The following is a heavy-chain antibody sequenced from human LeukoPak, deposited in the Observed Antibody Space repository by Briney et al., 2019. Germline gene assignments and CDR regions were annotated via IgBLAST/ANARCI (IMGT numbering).Heavy chain of an antibody. D-gene: IGHD3-22*01. J-gene: IGHJ6*02. CDR1: GYTFTSYG. V-gene: IGHV1-18*01. CDR2: ISAYNGNT. Sequence: ASVKVSCKASGYTFTSYGISWVRQAPGRGLEWMGWISAYNGNTNYAQKLQGRVTMTTDTSTSTAYMELRSLRSDDTAVYYCAREKPPHYYDSSGYYGMDVWGQGTTVTVSS. CDR3: AREKPPHYYDSSGYYGMDV.